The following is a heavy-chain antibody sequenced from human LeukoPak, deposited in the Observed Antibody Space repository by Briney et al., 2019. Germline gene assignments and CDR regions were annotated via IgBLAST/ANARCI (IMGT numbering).Heavy chain of an antibody. CDR3: ARSSITMVRGVIPYVDY. CDR1: GGSISSGGYY. CDR2: IYYSGST. D-gene: IGHD3-10*01. J-gene: IGHJ4*02. V-gene: IGHV4-31*03. Sequence: SETLSLTCTVSGGSISSGGYYWSWIRQHPGKGLEWIGYIYYSGSTYYNPSLKSRVTISVDTSKNQFSLKLSSVTAADMAVYYCARSSITMVRGVIPYVDYWGQGTLVTVSS.